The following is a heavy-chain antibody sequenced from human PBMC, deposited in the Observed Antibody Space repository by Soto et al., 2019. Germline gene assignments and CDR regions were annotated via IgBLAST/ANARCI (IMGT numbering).Heavy chain of an antibody. J-gene: IGHJ4*02. CDR3: ARGGIVVPAAN. CDR1: GGSFSGYY. CDR2: INHSGST. Sequence: SETLSLTCAVYGGSFSGYYWSWIRQPPGKGLEWIGEINHSGSTNYNPSLKSRVTISVDTSKNQFSLKLSSVTAADTAVYYCARGGIVVPAANWGQGTLVTVSS. D-gene: IGHD2-2*01. V-gene: IGHV4-34*01.